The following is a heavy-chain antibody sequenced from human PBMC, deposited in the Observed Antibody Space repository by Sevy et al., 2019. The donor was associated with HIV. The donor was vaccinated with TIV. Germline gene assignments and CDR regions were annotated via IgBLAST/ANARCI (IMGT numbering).Heavy chain of an antibody. CDR1: GGSISNYY. CDR2: IFYSGST. CDR3: ARALRTSAVASSFDY. J-gene: IGHJ4*02. D-gene: IGHD6-19*01. Sequence: SETLSLTCTVSGGSISNYYWSWIRQPPGKGLEWIGYIFYSGSTNYNPPLKSRVTISVDTSKNQFSLKLSSVTAADTAVYYCARALRTSAVASSFDYWGQGTLVTVSS. V-gene: IGHV4-59*01.